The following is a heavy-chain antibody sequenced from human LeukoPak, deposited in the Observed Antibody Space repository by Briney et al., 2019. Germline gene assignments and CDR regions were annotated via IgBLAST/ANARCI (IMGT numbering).Heavy chain of an antibody. CDR1: GGSFSGYY. J-gene: IGHJ4*02. CDR3: ARGFWSGYYPFDY. CDR2: INHSGST. Sequence: SETLSLTCAVYGGSFSGYYWSWIRQPPGKGLEWIGEINHSGSTNYNPSLKSRVTISVDTSKNQFSLKLSSVTAADTAVYYCARGFWSGYYPFDYWGQGSLVTVSS. V-gene: IGHV4-34*01. D-gene: IGHD3-3*01.